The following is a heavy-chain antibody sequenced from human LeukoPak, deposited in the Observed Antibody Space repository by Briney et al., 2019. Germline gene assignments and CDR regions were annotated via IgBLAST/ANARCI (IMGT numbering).Heavy chain of an antibody. CDR3: ARDQLDIVVVPAAMSAFDI. V-gene: IGHV1-69*05. D-gene: IGHD2-2*01. J-gene: IGHJ3*02. Sequence: GSSVTVSCMASGGTFRSYVLSWVRQAPRRGREWVGGVIPILCTANYAQKFQGRVTMTTDTSTSTAYMELRSLRSDDTAVYYCARDQLDIVVVPAAMSAFDIWGQGTMVTVSS. CDR2: VIPILCTA. CDR1: GGTFRSYV.